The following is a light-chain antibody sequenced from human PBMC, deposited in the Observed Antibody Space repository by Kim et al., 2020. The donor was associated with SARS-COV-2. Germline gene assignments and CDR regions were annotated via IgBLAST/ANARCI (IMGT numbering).Light chain of an antibody. CDR3: HQYVSSLWT. Sequence: PGERATLSCRASQSVRNSYLTWYQQKPGQAPRLLIYGASSRATGIPERFSGSGSGTDFTLTISRLEPEDSAVYYCHQYVSSLWTFGQGTKVDI. V-gene: IGKV3-20*01. CDR2: GAS. J-gene: IGKJ1*01. CDR1: QSVRNSY.